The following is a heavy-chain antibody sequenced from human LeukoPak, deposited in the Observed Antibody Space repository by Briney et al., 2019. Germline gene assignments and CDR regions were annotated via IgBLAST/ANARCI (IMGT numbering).Heavy chain of an antibody. J-gene: IGHJ3*02. CDR2: IHYTGSA. CDR1: DGSISSSSDY. D-gene: IGHD6-13*01. V-gene: IGHV4-39*01. Sequence: PSETLSLTCTASDGSISSSSDYWGWIRQSPVKGLEWIVSIHYTGSAYYNASLKSRFTISVYTSKNQSSLNLSSMTAADTAFYYCARGRYGSSWSAFDIWGRGTMVIVSS. CDR3: ARGRYGSSWSAFDI.